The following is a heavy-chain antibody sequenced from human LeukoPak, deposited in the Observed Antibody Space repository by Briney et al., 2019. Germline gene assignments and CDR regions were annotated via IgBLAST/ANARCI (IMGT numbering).Heavy chain of an antibody. D-gene: IGHD2-15*01. CDR3: ARGGIRGYRIDY. Sequence: GRSLRLSCAASGFIFGDYAMHWVRQAPGEGLEWVSGINWNSGNIGYADSVKGRFSISRDNAKNSLYLQMNSLRAEDTAVYYCARGGIRGYRIDYWGQGTLVTVSS. J-gene: IGHJ4*02. CDR2: INWNSGNI. CDR1: GFIFGDYA. V-gene: IGHV3-9*01.